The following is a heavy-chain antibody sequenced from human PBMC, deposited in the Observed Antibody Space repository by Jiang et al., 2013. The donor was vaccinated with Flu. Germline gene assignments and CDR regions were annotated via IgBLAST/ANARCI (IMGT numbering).Heavy chain of an antibody. CDR1: GYTFTSYY. V-gene: IGHV1-46*01. CDR2: INPSGGST. D-gene: IGHD2-8*01. J-gene: IGHJ4*02. CDR3: ARALGDVLMVYIFDY. Sequence: EVKKPGASVKVSCKASGYTFTSYYMHWVRQAPGQGLEWMGIINPSGGSTSYAQKFQGRVTMTRDTSTSTVYMELSSLRSEDTAVYYCARALGDVLMVYIFDYWGQGTLVTVSS.